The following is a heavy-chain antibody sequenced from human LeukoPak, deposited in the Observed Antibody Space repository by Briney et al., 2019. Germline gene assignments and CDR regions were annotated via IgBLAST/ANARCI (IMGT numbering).Heavy chain of an antibody. D-gene: IGHD5-24*01. CDR1: GDSISSGYY. CDR2: IYHSGST. J-gene: IGHJ4*02. CDR3: ARHVFLRNPLMLRDGYPAHFDY. Sequence: PSETRSLTCAVSGDSISSGYYWGWIRQAPGKGLEWIGSIYHSGSTYYNPSLKSLFTISGETAKNHVSLTLSSVPAADTAVYYCARHVFLRNPLMLRDGYPAHFDYRGQGTLVTVSS. V-gene: IGHV4-38-2*01.